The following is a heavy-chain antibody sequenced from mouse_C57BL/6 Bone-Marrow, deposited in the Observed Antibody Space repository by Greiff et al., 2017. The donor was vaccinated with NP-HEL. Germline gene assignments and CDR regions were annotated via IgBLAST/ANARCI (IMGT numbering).Heavy chain of an antibody. CDR3: AGGAY. Sequence: QVQLQQSGAELVKPGASVKISCKASGYEFSNYWMNWVKQRPGKGLEWIGQIYPGDGDTNYNGKFKDKATLIADKSSSTAYMQLSRRTSEDAAVYFCAGGAYWGQGTLVTVSA. J-gene: IGHJ3*01. V-gene: IGHV1-80*01. CDR2: IYPGDGDT. CDR1: GYEFSNYW.